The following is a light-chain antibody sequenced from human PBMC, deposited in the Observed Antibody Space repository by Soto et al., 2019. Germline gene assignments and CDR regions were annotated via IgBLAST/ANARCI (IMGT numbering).Light chain of an antibody. CDR1: SSNIGSST. J-gene: IGLJ1*01. Sequence: QSVLTQPPSASGTPGQRVTISCSGSSSNIGSSTVNWYQQLPGTAPKLLIYSNNQRPSGVPDRFSGSKSGTSASLAISGLQSEVEADYYCAAWDDSLNGPSVFGTGTKLTVL. CDR2: SNN. CDR3: AAWDDSLNGPSV. V-gene: IGLV1-44*01.